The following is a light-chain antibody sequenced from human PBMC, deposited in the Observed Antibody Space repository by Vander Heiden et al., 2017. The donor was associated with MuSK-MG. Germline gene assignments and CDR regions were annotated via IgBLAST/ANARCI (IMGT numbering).Light chain of an antibody. CDR2: GAS. CDR3: QHDNNWPPLT. Sequence: EIVMTQSPATLSVSPGERATLSCRASQSVSSNLAWYQQKPGQAPRLLIYGASTRDTGIPARFSGSGYGKEFTLTISSRQSEDFAVYYCQHDNNWPPLTFGHGTKVDIK. CDR1: QSVSSN. J-gene: IGKJ3*01. V-gene: IGKV3-15*01.